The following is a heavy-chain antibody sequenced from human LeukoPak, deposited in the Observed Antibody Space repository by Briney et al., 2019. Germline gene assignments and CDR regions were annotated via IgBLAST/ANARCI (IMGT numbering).Heavy chain of an antibody. CDR3: ASGWADY. CDR2: ISYDGSNK. Sequence: PGGSLRLSCAASGFTFSSYGMHWVRQAPGKGLEWVAVISYDGSNKYYADSVKGRFTVSRDNAKNSLYLQMNSLRAEDTAVYYCASGWADYWGQGTLVTVSS. J-gene: IGHJ4*02. D-gene: IGHD6-19*01. CDR1: GFTFSSYG. V-gene: IGHV3-30*03.